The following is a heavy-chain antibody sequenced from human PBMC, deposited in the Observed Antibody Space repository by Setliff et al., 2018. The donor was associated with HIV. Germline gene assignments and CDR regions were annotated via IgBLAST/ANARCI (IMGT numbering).Heavy chain of an antibody. CDR2: ISSSDSTV. CDR1: GFTFSSYE. V-gene: IGHV3-48*03. Sequence: GESLKISCAASGFTFSSYEMNWVRQAPGKGLEWVAYISSSDSTVYYTDSVKGRFTIYRDNAKNSLFLQMNSLRAEDTAVYYCARLSPPDDYGDLGGVDYWGQGTLVTVSS. D-gene: IGHD4-17*01. CDR3: ARLSPPDDYGDLGGVDY. J-gene: IGHJ4*02.